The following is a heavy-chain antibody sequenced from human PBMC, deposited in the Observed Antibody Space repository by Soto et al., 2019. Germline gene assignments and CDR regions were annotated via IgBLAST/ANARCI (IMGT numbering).Heavy chain of an antibody. CDR2: MFHSGST. D-gene: IGHD2-2*01. CDR1: GYFISSGYY. CDR3: ARGHIVVVLTVGWFDP. V-gene: IGHV4-38-2*01. Sequence: PSETLSLTCAVSGYFISSGYYWGWIRQPPGKGLEWIGSMFHSGSTHYNPSLKSRVTISVDTSKNHFSLRLSSVTASDTAVYYCARGHIVVVLTVGWFDPWGQRTLVTVSS. J-gene: IGHJ5*02.